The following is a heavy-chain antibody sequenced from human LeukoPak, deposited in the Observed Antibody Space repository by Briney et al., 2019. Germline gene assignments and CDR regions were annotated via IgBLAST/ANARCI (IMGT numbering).Heavy chain of an antibody. J-gene: IGHJ6*02. CDR3: ARDPGDYRYYYDGMDV. Sequence: GGSLRLSCAASGFTFSDYYMSWIRQAPGKGLEWVAYISSSGSTIYYADSVKGRFTISRDNAKNSLYLQMNSLRAEDTAVYYCARDPGDYRYYYDGMDVWGQGTTVTVSS. CDR2: ISSSGSTI. V-gene: IGHV3-11*01. CDR1: GFTFSDYY. D-gene: IGHD4-17*01.